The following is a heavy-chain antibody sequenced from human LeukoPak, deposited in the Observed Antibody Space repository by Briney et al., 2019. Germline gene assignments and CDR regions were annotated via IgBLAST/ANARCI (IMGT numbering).Heavy chain of an antibody. Sequence: GGSLRLSCTASGFTFGDYAMSWVRQAPGKGLEWVGFIRSKAYGGTTEYAASVKGRFTISRDDSKSIAYLQMNSLKTEDTAVYYCTRTVLDYGDTPLRSYYYYYYMDVWGKGTTVTISS. J-gene: IGHJ6*03. V-gene: IGHV3-49*04. CDR3: TRTVLDYGDTPLRSYYYYYYMDV. CDR2: IRSKAYGGTT. CDR1: GFTFGDYA. D-gene: IGHD4-17*01.